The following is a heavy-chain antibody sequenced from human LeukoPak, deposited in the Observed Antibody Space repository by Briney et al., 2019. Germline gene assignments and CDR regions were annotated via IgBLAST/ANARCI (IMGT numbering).Heavy chain of an antibody. CDR3: AREMGYMDV. V-gene: IGHV3-21*01. CDR2: ISSSSSYI. Sequence: GGSLRLSCAASGFTFSSYSMNWVRQAPGKGLEWVSSISSSSSYIYYAGSVKGRFTISRDNAKNSLHLQMNSLRAEDTAVYYCAREMGYMDVWGKGTTVTVSS. J-gene: IGHJ6*03. D-gene: IGHD5-24*01. CDR1: GFTFSSYS.